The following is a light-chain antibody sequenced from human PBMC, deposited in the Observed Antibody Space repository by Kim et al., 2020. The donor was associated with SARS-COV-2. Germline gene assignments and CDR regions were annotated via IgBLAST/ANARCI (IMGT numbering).Light chain of an antibody. V-gene: IGKV4-1*01. CDR3: HQYYSVLPT. Sequence: DIVMTQSPDSLAVSLGERPTINCKSSQSVLYSPRKKNYLAWYQQKPGQPPTLFIYWASTRESGVPDRFSGSGSGTDFTLTISSLEAEDVAVYYCHQYYSVLPTFGQGTKVDIK. CDR1: QSVLYSPRKKNY. J-gene: IGKJ1*01. CDR2: WAS.